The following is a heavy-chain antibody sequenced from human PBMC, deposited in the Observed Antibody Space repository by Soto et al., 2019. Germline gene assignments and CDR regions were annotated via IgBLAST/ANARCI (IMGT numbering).Heavy chain of an antibody. D-gene: IGHD2-15*01. CDR2: IQVSGDT. Sequence: KASETLSLTCTVSGVSISSGGHYWSWIRQTPGKGLEWVGYIQVSGDTFYNPSLEGRVSMSVDTSKNQFSLDLTSVTAADTAVYYCLRDTSWSRPYWGQGTLVTVSS. J-gene: IGHJ4*02. V-gene: IGHV4-30-4*01. CDR1: GVSISSGGHY. CDR3: LRDTSWSRPY.